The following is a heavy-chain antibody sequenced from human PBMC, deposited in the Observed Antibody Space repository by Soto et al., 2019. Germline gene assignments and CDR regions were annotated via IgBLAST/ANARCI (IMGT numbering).Heavy chain of an antibody. CDR1: GGSVRGSY. Sequence: PSETLSLTCAVYGGSVRGSYWSWIRQPPGKGLEWIGEINDSGSTKYNPSLKSRVTISVDTSKNQFSLSLSSVTAADTAVYYCARVPDRWGQGTLVTVSS. CDR3: ARVPDR. V-gene: IGHV4-34*01. D-gene: IGHD2-2*01. CDR2: INDSGST. J-gene: IGHJ5*02.